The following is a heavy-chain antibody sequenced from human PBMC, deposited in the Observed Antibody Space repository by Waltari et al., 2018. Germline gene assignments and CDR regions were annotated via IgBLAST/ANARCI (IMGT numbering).Heavy chain of an antibody. CDR3: ATKMSDQWLRE. J-gene: IGHJ1*01. CDR1: GYTLPEYY. CDR2: VDPEDGET. D-gene: IGHD6-19*01. V-gene: IGHV1-69-2*01. Sequence: EVHLVQSGAEVKRPGATVKISCKASGYTLPEYYLHWVRQAPGKGLEWMGHVDPEDGETEISDKFQGRVAMTADTSTETAYIEVRSLTSDDMAVYYCATKMSDQWLREWGKGTLVTVSS.